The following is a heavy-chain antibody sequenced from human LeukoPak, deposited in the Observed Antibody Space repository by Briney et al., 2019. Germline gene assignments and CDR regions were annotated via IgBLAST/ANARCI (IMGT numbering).Heavy chain of an antibody. D-gene: IGHD4/OR15-4a*01. CDR1: GGSISSGGYS. Sequence: PSETLSLTCAVSGGSISSGGYSWGWIRQPPGKGLEWIGYIYQIGSTYYNPSLKSRVTISADRSKNQFSLSLSSVTAADTAAYYCARVKAGAIDYWGQGTLVTVSS. J-gene: IGHJ4*02. CDR2: IYQIGST. V-gene: IGHV4-30-2*01. CDR3: ARVKAGAIDY.